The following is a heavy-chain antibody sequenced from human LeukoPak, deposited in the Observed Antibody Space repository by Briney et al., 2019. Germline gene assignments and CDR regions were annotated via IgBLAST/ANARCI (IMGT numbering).Heavy chain of an antibody. CDR3: ARVYSRSIFDY. V-gene: IGHV4-59*01. J-gene: IGHJ4*02. CDR2: IYYSGST. Sequence: SETLTLTCTVSGGSISSYYWNWIRQPPGKVLEWIGYIYYSGSTNYNPSLKSRVTISVDTSKNQFSLKLSSVTAADTAVYYCARVYSRSIFDYWGQGTLVTVSS. D-gene: IGHD6-13*01. CDR1: GGSISSYY.